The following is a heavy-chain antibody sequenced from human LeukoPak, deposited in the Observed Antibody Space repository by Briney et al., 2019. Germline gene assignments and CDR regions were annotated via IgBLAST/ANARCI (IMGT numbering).Heavy chain of an antibody. V-gene: IGHV3-30*04. D-gene: IGHD2-2*01. J-gene: IGHJ4*02. CDR1: GFTFSSYA. Sequence: GGSLRLSCAASGFTFSSYAMHWVRQAPGKGLEWVAVISYDGSNKYYADSVKGRFTISRDNSKNTLYVQMNSLRAEDTAVYYCAVGKGGHRSSISCYGHYFDYWGQGTLVIVSS. CDR2: ISYDGSNK. CDR3: AVGKGGHRSSISCYGHYFDY.